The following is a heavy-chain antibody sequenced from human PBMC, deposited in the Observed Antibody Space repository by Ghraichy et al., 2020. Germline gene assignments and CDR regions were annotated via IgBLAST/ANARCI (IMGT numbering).Heavy chain of an antibody. Sequence: SETLSLTCTVSGGSISSGGYYWSWIRQHPGKGLEWIGYIYYSGSTYYNPSLKSRVTISVDTSKNQFSLKLSSVTAADTAVYYCARDTAITMVRGVIKGAFDIWGQGTMVTVSS. CDR2: IYYSGST. CDR3: ARDTAITMVRGVIKGAFDI. J-gene: IGHJ3*02. V-gene: IGHV4-31*03. D-gene: IGHD3-10*01. CDR1: GGSISSGGYY.